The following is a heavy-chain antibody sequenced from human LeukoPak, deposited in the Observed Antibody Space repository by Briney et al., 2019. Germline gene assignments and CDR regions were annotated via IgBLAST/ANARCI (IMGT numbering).Heavy chain of an antibody. CDR2: INPNSGGT. D-gene: IGHD2-15*01. CDR1: GYTFTGYY. CDR3: ARGPLEYCSGGSCYSGRNWFDP. J-gene: IGHJ5*02. V-gene: IGHV1-2*02. Sequence: ASVKVSCKASGYTFTGYYMHWVRQAPGQGLEWMGWINPNSGGTNYAQKFQGRVTMTRDTSISTAYMDLRRLKFDDTAVYFCARGPLEYCSGGSCYSGRNWFDPWGQGTLVTVSS.